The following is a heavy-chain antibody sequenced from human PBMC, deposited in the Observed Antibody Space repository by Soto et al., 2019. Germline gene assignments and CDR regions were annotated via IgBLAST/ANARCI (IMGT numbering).Heavy chain of an antibody. D-gene: IGHD6-25*01. CDR2: IYYSGNT. Sequence: RSLTCTVSWGSISSSDYYWGWIVQHPGKGLEWIGYIYYSGNTYYNPSLKSRLTISVDTSKNQFSLKLNSVTAADTAVYYCARGLDAATVVHCYFEYWGQGTLVTFCS. CDR3: ARGLDAATVVHCYFEY. CDR1: WGSISSSDYY. J-gene: IGHJ4*03. V-gene: IGHV4-31*03.